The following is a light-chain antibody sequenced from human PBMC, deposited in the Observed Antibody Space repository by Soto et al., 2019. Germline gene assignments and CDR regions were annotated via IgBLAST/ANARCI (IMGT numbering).Light chain of an antibody. CDR3: QQYGISPRT. Sequence: EIVLTQSPGTLSLSPGGRATLSCRASQSVSGRYLAWYQQKPGQAPRLLIYGASSRATGIPDRFSGSGSGTDFTLTISRREPADFAVYYCQQYGISPRTFGQGTKVDIK. CDR2: GAS. CDR1: QSVSGRY. J-gene: IGKJ1*01. V-gene: IGKV3-20*01.